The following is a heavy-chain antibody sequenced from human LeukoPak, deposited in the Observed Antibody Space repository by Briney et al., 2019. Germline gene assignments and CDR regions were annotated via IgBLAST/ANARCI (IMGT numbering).Heavy chain of an antibody. CDR2: IYTSGST. CDR3: ARNLIPEQLVVNF. V-gene: IGHV4-61*02. Sequence: ASQTLSLTCTVSGGSISSGSYYWSWIRQPAGKGLEWIGRIYTSGSTNYNPSLKSRVTISVDTSKNQFSLKLQSVTPEDTAVYYCARNLIPEQLVVNFWGQGTLVTVSS. D-gene: IGHD6-13*01. J-gene: IGHJ4*02. CDR1: GGSISSGSYY.